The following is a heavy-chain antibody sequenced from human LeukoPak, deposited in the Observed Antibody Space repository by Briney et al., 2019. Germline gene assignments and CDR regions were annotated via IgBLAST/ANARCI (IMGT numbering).Heavy chain of an antibody. J-gene: IGHJ6*03. Sequence: GGSMRLSCAASGFTFSDYNMRWIRQAPGKGLEWVSSISRSGSTKYYADSVKGRFTISRDNAKNSLFLQMNSLRAEDTAVYYCARVLRYCSGGNCYSGGLGYMDVWGKGTTVTISS. D-gene: IGHD2-15*01. CDR1: GFTFSDYN. CDR2: ISRSGSTK. CDR3: ARVLRYCSGGNCYSGGLGYMDV. V-gene: IGHV3-11*01.